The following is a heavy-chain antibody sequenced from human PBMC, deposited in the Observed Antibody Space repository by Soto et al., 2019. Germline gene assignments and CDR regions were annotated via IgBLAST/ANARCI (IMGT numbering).Heavy chain of an antibody. D-gene: IGHD4-17*01. CDR3: ARGRSYGDYYDY. CDR2: IYYSGST. CDR1: GGSISSYY. V-gene: IGHV4-59*08. J-gene: IGHJ4*02. Sequence: SETLSLTCTVSGGSISSYYWSWIRQPPGKGLEWIGYIYYSGSTNYNPSLKSRVTISVDTSKNQFSLKLSSVTAADTAVYYCARGRSYGDYYDYWGQGTLVTVSS.